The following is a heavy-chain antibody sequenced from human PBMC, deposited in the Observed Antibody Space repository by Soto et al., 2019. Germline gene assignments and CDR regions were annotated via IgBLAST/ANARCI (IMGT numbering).Heavy chain of an antibody. V-gene: IGHV3-23*01. D-gene: IGHD2-15*01. CDR1: GFTFSSYA. CDR3: AKDSVYCSGGSCYGVFMDV. Sequence: GGSLRLSCAASGFTFSSYAMSWVRQAPGKGLEWVSAISGSGGSTYYADSVKGRFTISRDNSKNTLYLQMNSLRAEDTAVYYCAKDSVYCSGGSCYGVFMDVWGKGTTVTVSS. CDR2: ISGSGGST. J-gene: IGHJ6*03.